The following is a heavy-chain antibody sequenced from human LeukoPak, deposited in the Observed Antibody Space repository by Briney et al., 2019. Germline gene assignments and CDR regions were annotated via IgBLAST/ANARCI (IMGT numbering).Heavy chain of an antibody. CDR2: IYYSGGT. J-gene: IGHJ4*02. CDR3: AREGYDSSYYYYLDY. CDR1: GGSISSGDYY. D-gene: IGHD3-22*01. V-gene: IGHV4-31*03. Sequence: SETLSLTCTVSGGSISSGDYYWSWIRQHPGKGLEWIGNIYYSGGTYYNPSLKSRVTISVDTSKSQFSLKLSSVTAADTAVYYCAREGYDSSYYYYLDYWGQGTLVTVSS.